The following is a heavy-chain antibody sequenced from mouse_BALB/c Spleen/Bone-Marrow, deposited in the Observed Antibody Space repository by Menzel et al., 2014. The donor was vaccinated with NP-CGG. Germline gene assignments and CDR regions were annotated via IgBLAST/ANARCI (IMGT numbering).Heavy chain of an antibody. CDR3: ARNSMAY. CDR1: AFNIKDTY. CDR2: IDPANYNT. Sequence: DVQLQESGAELVKPGASVKLSCTASAFNIKDTYMHWVKQRPEQGLEWIGRIDPANYNTKYDPKFQGKATVTADTSSNTAYLQLSSLTSEDTAVYYCARNSMAYWGQGTLVTVSA. J-gene: IGHJ3*01. V-gene: IGHV14-3*02.